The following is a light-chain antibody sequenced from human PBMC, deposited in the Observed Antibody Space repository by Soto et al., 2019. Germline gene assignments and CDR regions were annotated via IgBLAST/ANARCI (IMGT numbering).Light chain of an antibody. CDR2: GAS. J-gene: IGKJ5*01. Sequence: EIVLTQSPATLSLSPGERATLSCRASQSVSSTYVAWYQQKSGQAPRLLIYGASSRATGIPDRFSGSGSGTDFTLTISSLQPEDFATYYCQQSYNAPITFGQGTRLEIK. CDR3: QQSYNAPIT. CDR1: QSVSSTY. V-gene: IGKV3D-20*02.